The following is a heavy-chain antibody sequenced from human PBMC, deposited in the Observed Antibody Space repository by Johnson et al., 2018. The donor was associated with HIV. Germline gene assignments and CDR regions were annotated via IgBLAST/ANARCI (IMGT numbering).Heavy chain of an antibody. D-gene: IGHD6-13*01. CDR2: ISYDGSNK. CDR3: AKDGSSSWYNGAFDI. Sequence: QVQLVESGGGVVQPGRSLRLSCAASGFTFSSYAMHWVRQAPGKGLEWVAVISYDGSNKYYADSVQGRFTISRDNSKNSLYLQMNSLRAEDTALYYCAKDGSSSWYNGAFDIWGQGTMVTVSS. V-gene: IGHV3-30*04. J-gene: IGHJ3*02. CDR1: GFTFSSYA.